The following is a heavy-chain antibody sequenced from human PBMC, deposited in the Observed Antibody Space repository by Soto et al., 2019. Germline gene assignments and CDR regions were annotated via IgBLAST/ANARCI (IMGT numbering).Heavy chain of an antibody. CDR2: IYSNGNT. V-gene: IGHV4-31*03. D-gene: IGHD5-18*01. Sequence: TLSLTCTVSGGSISSGGYYWSWIRQDPGKGLEWLGYIYSNGNTYYNPSLKSRLVISSDTSQTLFSLSLSSVTAADTGIYFCARGRLPIHQRFDLWGQGTMVTVPS. J-gene: IGHJ3*01. CDR1: GGSISSGGYY. CDR3: ARGRLPIHQRFDL.